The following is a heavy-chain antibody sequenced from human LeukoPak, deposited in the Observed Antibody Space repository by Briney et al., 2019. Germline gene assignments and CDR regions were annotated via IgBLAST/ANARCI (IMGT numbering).Heavy chain of an antibody. CDR1: GFTFSSYA. J-gene: IGHJ4*02. D-gene: IGHD6-13*01. V-gene: IGHV3-23*01. Sequence: GGSLRLSCAASGFTFSSYAMSWVRQAPGKGLEWVSAISGGGGSTYYADSVKGRFTISRDNSKNTLYLQMNSLRAEDTAVYYCAKDGSAAGRGLTFVPIWGQGTLVTVSS. CDR3: AKDGSAAGRGLTFVPI. CDR2: ISGGGGST.